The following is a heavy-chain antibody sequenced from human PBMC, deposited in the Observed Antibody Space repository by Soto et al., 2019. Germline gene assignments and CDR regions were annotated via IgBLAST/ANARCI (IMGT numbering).Heavy chain of an antibody. J-gene: IGHJ2*01. CDR2: IYHSGLT. Sequence: QVELQESGPGLVKPSETLSLICAVSGGSISRSNWWSWVRHPPGKGLEWIGEIYHSGLTDYNPSLKNRVTMSIDKSKNQFSLTLTSVTAADTAVYYCTRVLAALGNRWYLDLWGRGTLVSVSS. V-gene: IGHV4-4*02. CDR3: TRVLAALGNRWYLDL. D-gene: IGHD2-15*01. CDR1: GGSISRSNW.